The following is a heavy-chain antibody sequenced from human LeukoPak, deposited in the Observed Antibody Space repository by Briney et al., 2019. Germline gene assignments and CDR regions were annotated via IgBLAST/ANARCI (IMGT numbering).Heavy chain of an antibody. J-gene: IGHJ4*02. V-gene: IGHV3-23*01. CDR1: GFTFSSYA. CDR3: AKSQDGGRLFHFDY. CDR2: ISGSGGST. Sequence: PGGSLRLSCAASGFTFSSYAMSWVRRAPGKGLEWVSVISGSGGSTYSADSVKGRFTISRDNSKNTLYLQMNSLRAEDTAVYFCAKSQDGGRLFHFDYWGQGTLVTVSS. D-gene: IGHD1-26*01.